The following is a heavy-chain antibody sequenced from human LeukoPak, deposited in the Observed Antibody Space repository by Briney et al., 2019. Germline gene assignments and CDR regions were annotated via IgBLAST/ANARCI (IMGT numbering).Heavy chain of an antibody. Sequence: ASVKASCKASGYTFNNFGITWVRQAPGQGLEWMGWISCYDGNTNYAQKFQGRVTLTTDTSTTTAHMELRSVTSDDTAVYYCARTRPTVEGWGFDYWGQGTLVTVSS. V-gene: IGHV1-18*01. CDR3: ARTRPTVEGWGFDY. D-gene: IGHD4-23*01. CDR1: GYTFNNFG. J-gene: IGHJ4*02. CDR2: ISCYDGNT.